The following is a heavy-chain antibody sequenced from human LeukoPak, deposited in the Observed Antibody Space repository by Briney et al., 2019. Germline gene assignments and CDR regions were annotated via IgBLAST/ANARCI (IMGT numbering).Heavy chain of an antibody. CDR1: GGSISSYY. Sequence: PSETLSLTCTVSGGSISSYYWSWIRQPPGKGLEWIGYIYYSGSTNYNPSLKSRVTISVDTSKNQFSLKLSSVTAADTAVYFCARGPYSYDSSGAFDIWGQGTMVTVSS. J-gene: IGHJ3*02. V-gene: IGHV4-59*08. CDR2: IYYSGST. CDR3: ARGPYSYDSSGAFDI. D-gene: IGHD3-22*01.